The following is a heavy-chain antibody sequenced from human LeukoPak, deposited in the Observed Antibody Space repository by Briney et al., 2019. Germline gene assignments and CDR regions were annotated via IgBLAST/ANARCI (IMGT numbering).Heavy chain of an antibody. Sequence: PSETLSLTCTVSGGSISSSSYSWGWIRQPPGKGLEWIGSIYYSGSTYYNPSLKCRSTISVDTSKKQFSLNLSSVTAADTAVYYCAREGDGSSWRNFDYWGQGTLVTVSS. CDR3: AREGDGSSWRNFDY. D-gene: IGHD6-13*01. J-gene: IGHJ4*02. CDR1: GGSISSSSYS. CDR2: IYYSGST. V-gene: IGHV4-39*07.